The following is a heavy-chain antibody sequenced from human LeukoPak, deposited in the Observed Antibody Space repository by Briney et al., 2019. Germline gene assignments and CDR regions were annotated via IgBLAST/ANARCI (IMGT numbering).Heavy chain of an antibody. CDR2: ISYDGSNK. J-gene: IGHJ4*02. D-gene: IGHD4-23*01. CDR1: GFIFSNYA. V-gene: IGHV3-30-3*01. CDR3: ARDVHGGAFDY. Sequence: PGGSLRLSCAASGFIFSNYAMHWVRQAPGKGLEWVAVISYDGSNKYYADSVKGRFTISRDNSKNSLYLQMNSLRAEDTAVYYCARDVHGGAFDYWGQGTLVTVSS.